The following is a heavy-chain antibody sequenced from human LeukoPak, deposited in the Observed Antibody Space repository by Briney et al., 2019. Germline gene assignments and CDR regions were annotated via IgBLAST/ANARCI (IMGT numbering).Heavy chain of an antibody. Sequence: KPSETLSLTCAVYGGSFSGYYWSWIRQPPGKGLEWIGEINHSGSTNYNPSLKSRVTISVDTSKNQFSLKLSSVTAADTAVYYCARGLHYSDGSAYYYPDAFDIWGQGTMVTVSS. CDR2: INHSGST. CDR1: GGSFSGYY. J-gene: IGHJ3*02. V-gene: IGHV4-34*01. CDR3: ARGLHYSDGSAYYYPDAFDI. D-gene: IGHD3-22*01.